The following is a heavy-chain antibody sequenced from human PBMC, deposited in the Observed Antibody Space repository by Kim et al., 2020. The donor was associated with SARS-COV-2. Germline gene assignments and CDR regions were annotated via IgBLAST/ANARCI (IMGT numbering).Heavy chain of an antibody. CDR2: TEGGTT. CDR3: RVYAIQ. J-gene: IGHJ4*02. D-gene: IGHD2-8*01. V-gene: IGHV3-15*01. Sequence: TEGGTTDYAAPEKGRFTISRDDSKNTLELQMNSLKTEDTAVYYCRVYAIQWGQGTLVTVSS.